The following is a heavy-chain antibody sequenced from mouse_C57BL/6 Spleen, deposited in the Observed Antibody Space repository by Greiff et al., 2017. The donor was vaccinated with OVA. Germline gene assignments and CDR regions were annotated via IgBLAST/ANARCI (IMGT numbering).Heavy chain of an antibody. CDR3: TREGITTVVAPFAMDY. V-gene: IGHV5-9-1*02. J-gene: IGHJ4*01. CDR1: GFTFSSYS. CDR2: ICRGSDFI. Sequence: EVQLQQPGAGLVKPGASLKLSCAASGFTFSSYSISWVRQTPEQSLEWIAYICRGSDFIYYAETVKSRFTISVDTARNTLYLQMSSLTSEDTAMYYCTREGITTVVAPFAMDYWGQGTSVTVSS. D-gene: IGHD1-1*01.